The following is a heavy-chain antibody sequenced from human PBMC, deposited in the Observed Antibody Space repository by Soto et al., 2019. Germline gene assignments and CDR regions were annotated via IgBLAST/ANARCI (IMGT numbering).Heavy chain of an antibody. CDR3: ARWDGVTASSDFDQ. J-gene: IGHJ4*02. V-gene: IGHV4-31*03. Sequence: QVHLQESGPGLVKPSQTLSLTCTVSGASISSDGYHCAWVRQHPGKGLEWIGNIFHSGYTYYNPSLKSRVTISVDTSKNQFSLKLTSVTAADTAVYYCARWDGVTASSDFDQWGQGTLVTVSS. D-gene: IGHD2-21*02. CDR1: GASISSDGYH. CDR2: IFHSGYT.